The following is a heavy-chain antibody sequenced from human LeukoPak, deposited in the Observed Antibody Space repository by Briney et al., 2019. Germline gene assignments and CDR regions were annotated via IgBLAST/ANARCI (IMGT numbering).Heavy chain of an antibody. CDR1: GGSISSYY. D-gene: IGHD3-10*01. J-gene: IGHJ4*02. V-gene: IGHV4-4*07. CDR2: IYTSGST. Sequence: SETLSLTCTVSGGSISSYYWSWIRQPAGKGLEWTGRIYTSGSTNYNPSLKSRVTMSVDTSKNQFSLKLSSVTAADTAVYYCASSVRGVTLSDYFDYWGQGTLVTVSS. CDR3: ASSVRGVTLSDYFDY.